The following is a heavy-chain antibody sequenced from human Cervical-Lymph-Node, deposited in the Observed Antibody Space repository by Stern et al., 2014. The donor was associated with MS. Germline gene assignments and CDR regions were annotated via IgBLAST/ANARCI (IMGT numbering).Heavy chain of an antibody. CDR1: GGSITNRDY. V-gene: IGHV4-39*01. J-gene: IGHJ2*01. CDR2: VYYSGIT. D-gene: IGHD4-11*01. CDR3: ARGVTAVTNYVPNWCFDL. Sequence: QVQLQESGPGLVKPSETLSLTCTVSGGSITNRDYWGWIRQPPGKGLEWIGSVYYSGITYYRPSLKSRAAISIETSRNQFFLQLSSVTATDTAVYFCARGVTAVTNYVPNWCFDLWGRGTLVTVSS.